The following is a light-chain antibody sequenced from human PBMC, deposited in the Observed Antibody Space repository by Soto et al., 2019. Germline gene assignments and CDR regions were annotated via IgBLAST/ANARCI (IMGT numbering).Light chain of an antibody. CDR1: QSLVYTDGDTY. CDR2: RVS. V-gene: IGKV2-30*01. CDR3: MQGTHWPPYT. J-gene: IGKJ2*01. Sequence: DVVVTQSPLSLPVTLGRPASISCRSRQSLVYTDGDTYLNWFQQRPGQSPRRLIYRVSNRGSGVPERFRGSGSGTDFTLKISRVEAEDVGVSYCMQGTHWPPYTFGQGTKLEIK.